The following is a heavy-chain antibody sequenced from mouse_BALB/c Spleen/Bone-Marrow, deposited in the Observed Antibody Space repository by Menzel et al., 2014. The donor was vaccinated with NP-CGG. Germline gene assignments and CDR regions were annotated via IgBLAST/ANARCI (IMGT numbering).Heavy chain of an antibody. CDR3: TRSNGNWLAY. J-gene: IGHJ4*01. CDR1: GYTFXSYY. CDR2: INPGNGST. V-gene: IGHV1S81*02. Sequence: VQLQQSGAELVKPGASVKMSCKASGYTFXSYYIYWVKQRPGQGLEWIGEINPGNGSTNYNEKFKSKATLTVDKSSSTAYMQLSSLTSEDSAVYYCTRSNGNWLAYWGQGTSVTVSS. D-gene: IGHD2-1*01.